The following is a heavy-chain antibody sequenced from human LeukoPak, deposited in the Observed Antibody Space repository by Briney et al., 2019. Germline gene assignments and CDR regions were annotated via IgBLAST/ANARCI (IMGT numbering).Heavy chain of an antibody. V-gene: IGHV3-33*01. CDR1: GFSFDTYA. CDR3: AREIFGSGSCPDF. Sequence: GGSLRLSCAASGFSFDTYAMHWVRQAPGQGLEWVALIWHDGSHKFYSNSVRGPFTISRDNYQNTVYLQMNNLRPDDTAVYYCAREIFGSGSCPDFWGQGTLVAVSS. CDR2: IWHDGSHK. D-gene: IGHD3-10*01. J-gene: IGHJ4*02.